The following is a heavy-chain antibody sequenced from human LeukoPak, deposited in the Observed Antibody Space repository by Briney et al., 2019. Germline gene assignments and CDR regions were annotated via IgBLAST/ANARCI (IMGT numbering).Heavy chain of an antibody. CDR2: INHSGST. J-gene: IGHJ6*03. CDR1: VGSFSGHY. Sequence: SETLSLTCAVYVGSFSGHYWSWIRQPPRKGLEWIGEINHSGSTNYNSSLKSRVTISVDTSKNQFSLRLSSVTAADTAVYYCARGYYGSGSHCCHMDVWGKGTTITVS. D-gene: IGHD3-10*01. CDR3: ARGYYGSGSHCCHMDV. V-gene: IGHV4-34*01.